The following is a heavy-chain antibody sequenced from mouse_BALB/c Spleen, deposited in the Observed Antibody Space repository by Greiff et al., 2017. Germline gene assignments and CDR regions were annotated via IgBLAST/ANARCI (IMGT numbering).Heavy chain of an antibody. D-gene: IGHD5-5*01. CDR1: GFSLISYG. J-gene: IGHJ3*01. CDR3: ARVDYRFAY. Sequence: VQLVESGPGLVAPSQSLSITCTVSGFSLISYGVHWVRQPPGKGLEWLGVIWAGGSTNYNSALMSRLSISKDNSKSQVFLKMNSLQTDDTAMYYCARVDYRFAYWGQGTLVTVSA. V-gene: IGHV2-9*02. CDR2: IWAGGST.